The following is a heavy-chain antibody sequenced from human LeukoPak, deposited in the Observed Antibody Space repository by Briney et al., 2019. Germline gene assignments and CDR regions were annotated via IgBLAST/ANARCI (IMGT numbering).Heavy chain of an antibody. CDR3: ARIAVAGRTVYWCFDL. Sequence: SGPTLVKPTQTLTLTCTFSGFSLSNTRMGVSWIRQPPGKALEWLAHIFSNDEKSYSTSLKSRLTISKDTSKSQVVLTMTNMDPVDTATYFCARIAVAGRTVYWCFDLWGRGTLVTVSS. J-gene: IGHJ2*01. CDR2: IFSNDEK. V-gene: IGHV2-26*01. CDR1: GFSLSNTRMG. D-gene: IGHD6-19*01.